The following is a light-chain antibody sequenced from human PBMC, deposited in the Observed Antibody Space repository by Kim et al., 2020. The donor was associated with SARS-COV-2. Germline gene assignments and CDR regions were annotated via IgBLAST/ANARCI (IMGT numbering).Light chain of an antibody. CDR3: QQSYSTPYA. J-gene: IGKJ2*01. Sequence: DIQMTQSPSSLSASVGDRVTITCRASQSISSYLNWYQQKPGKAPKLLIYAASSLQSGVPSRFSGSGSGTDFTLTISSLQPKDFATYYCQQSYSTPYAFGQGPKLEI. V-gene: IGKV1-39*01. CDR2: AAS. CDR1: QSISSY.